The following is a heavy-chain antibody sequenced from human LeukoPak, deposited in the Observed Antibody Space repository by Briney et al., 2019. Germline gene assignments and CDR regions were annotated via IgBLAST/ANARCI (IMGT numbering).Heavy chain of an antibody. J-gene: IGHJ4*02. D-gene: IGHD6-19*01. CDR2: IYPGDSEI. CDR3: ATQYSSGWNFDY. CDR1: GYTFTDYW. V-gene: IGHV5-51*01. Sequence: GESLKISCKASGYTFTDYWLGWVRQMPGKGLECMGIIYPGDSEIRYSPSFQGQVTISADKSMRTAYLQWSSLKASDTAMYYCATQYSSGWNFDYWGQGTLVTVSS.